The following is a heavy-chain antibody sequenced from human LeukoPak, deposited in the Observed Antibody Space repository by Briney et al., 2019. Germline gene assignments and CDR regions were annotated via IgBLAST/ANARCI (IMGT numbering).Heavy chain of an antibody. V-gene: IGHV3-48*01. D-gene: IGHD1-26*01. CDR3: ARPLRGYSGSYDDY. CDR2: ISSSSTTI. J-gene: IGHJ4*02. CDR1: GFTFSNYN. Sequence: GGSLRLSCAASGFTFSNYNMNWVRQAPGKGLEWVSYISSSSTTIYYADSVKGRFTISRDNAKNSLYLQMNSLRAEDTAVYYCARPLRGYSGSYDDYWGQGTLVTVSS.